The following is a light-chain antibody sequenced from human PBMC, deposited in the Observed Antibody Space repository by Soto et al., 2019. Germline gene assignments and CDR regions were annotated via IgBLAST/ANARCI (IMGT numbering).Light chain of an antibody. CDR2: EVS. CDR1: TSDVGGYNY. CDR3: TSYTSSSTGV. J-gene: IGLJ3*02. Sequence: QSALTQPASVSGSPGQSITISCTGTTSDVGGYNYVSWFQQYPGKAPKLKIYEVSNRPSGVSNRFSGSKSGNTASLTISDLPAEEEADYYCTSYTSSSTGVFGGGTKLTVL. V-gene: IGLV2-14*01.